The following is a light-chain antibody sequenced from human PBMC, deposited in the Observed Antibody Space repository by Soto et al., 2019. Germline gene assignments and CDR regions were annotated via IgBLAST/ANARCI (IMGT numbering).Light chain of an antibody. J-gene: IGLJ1*01. CDR1: SSDVGSYNY. CDR2: DVS. CDR3: TSYTGSSTPYV. Sequence: QSALTQPASVSGSPGQSIAISCTGTSSDVGSYNYVSWYQQHPDKAPRLIIYDVSNRPSGVSDRFSGSKSGNTASLTISGLQAEDEDDDYCTSYTGSSTPYVFGVGTKVTVL. V-gene: IGLV2-14*03.